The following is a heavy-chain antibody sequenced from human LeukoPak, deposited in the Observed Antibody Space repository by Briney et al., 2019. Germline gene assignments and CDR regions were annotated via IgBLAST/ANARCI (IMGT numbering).Heavy chain of an antibody. CDR2: INHRGDT. V-gene: IGHV4-34*01. Sequence: SETLALTSAVYGGSFSAYYWIWIRQSPGKVLDWIAEINHRGDTNYNPSVKRRVSISVDTSKNQFSLKVTSLTAADTAVYYCARGPTISETGYFDYWGQGTLVTVSS. CDR3: ARGPTISETGYFDY. J-gene: IGHJ4*03. D-gene: IGHD1-1*01. CDR1: GGSFSAYY.